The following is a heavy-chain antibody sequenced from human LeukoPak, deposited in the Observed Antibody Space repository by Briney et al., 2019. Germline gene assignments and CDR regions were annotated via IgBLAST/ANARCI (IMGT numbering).Heavy chain of an antibody. Sequence: PGGSLRLSCAASGFTVSSSYMSWVRQAPGKGLEWVSVIYTGGSTYYADSVKGRFSISRDNSKNTLYLQMNSLSAEDTAVYYCARETYYYDSSGYYLRYFDSWGQGTLVTVSS. CDR3: ARETYYYDSSGYYLRYFDS. CDR2: IYTGGST. D-gene: IGHD3-22*01. V-gene: IGHV3-53*01. CDR1: GFTVSSSY. J-gene: IGHJ4*02.